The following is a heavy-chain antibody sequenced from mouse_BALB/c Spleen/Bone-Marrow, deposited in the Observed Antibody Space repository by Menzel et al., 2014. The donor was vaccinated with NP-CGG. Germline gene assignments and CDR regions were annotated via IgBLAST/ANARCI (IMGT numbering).Heavy chain of an antibody. CDR3: ATGTRAMDY. Sequence: DVHLVESGGGLVQPEGSRKLSCAASGFTFSSFGMHWVRQAPEKGLEWVAYISSGSSTIYYADTVKGRFTISRDNPKNTLFLQMTSLRSEDTAMYYCATGTRAMDYWGQGTSVTVSS. J-gene: IGHJ4*01. V-gene: IGHV5-17*02. D-gene: IGHD4-1*01. CDR2: ISSGSSTI. CDR1: GFTFSSFG.